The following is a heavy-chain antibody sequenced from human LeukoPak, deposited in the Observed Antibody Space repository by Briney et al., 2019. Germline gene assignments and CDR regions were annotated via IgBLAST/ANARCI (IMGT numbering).Heavy chain of an antibody. CDR3: ARGDSGSLPSDP. CDR1: GGTFSSYA. V-gene: IGHV1-69*05. Sequence: SVKVSCKASGGTFSSYAISWVRQAPGQGLEWMGGIIPIFGTANYAQKFQGRVTITTDESTSIAYMELRSLRSDDTAVYYCARGDSGSLPSDPWGQGTLVTVSS. J-gene: IGHJ5*02. D-gene: IGHD3-10*01. CDR2: IIPIFGTA.